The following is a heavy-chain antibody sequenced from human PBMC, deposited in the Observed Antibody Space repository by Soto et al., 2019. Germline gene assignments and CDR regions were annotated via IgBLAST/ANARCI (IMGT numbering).Heavy chain of an antibody. J-gene: IGHJ3*02. CDR3: ARDDSFAFDI. CDR2: IRGTT. CDR1: GFTFAGYS. Sequence: TGGSLRLSCAASGFTFAGYSVNWVRQAPGKGLEWVSYIRGTTHYADSVKGRFTISRDNARSSLYLQMNSLRADDTAVYYCARDDSFAFDIWGQGTMVTVSS. V-gene: IGHV3-48*01. D-gene: IGHD2-21*01.